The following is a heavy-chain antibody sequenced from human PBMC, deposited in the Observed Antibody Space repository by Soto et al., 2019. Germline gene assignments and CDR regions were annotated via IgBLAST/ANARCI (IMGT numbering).Heavy chain of an antibody. CDR1: GYTFTSYD. Sequence: QVQLVQSGAEVKKPGASVKVPCKASGYTFTSYDINWVRQATGQGLEWMGWMNPNSGNTGYAQKFQGRVTMTRNTSISTAYMELSSLRSEDTAVYYCARGIPDYSNRYYYYYYYMDVWGKGTTVTVSS. J-gene: IGHJ6*03. D-gene: IGHD4-4*01. CDR3: ARGIPDYSNRYYYYYYYMDV. CDR2: MNPNSGNT. V-gene: IGHV1-8*01.